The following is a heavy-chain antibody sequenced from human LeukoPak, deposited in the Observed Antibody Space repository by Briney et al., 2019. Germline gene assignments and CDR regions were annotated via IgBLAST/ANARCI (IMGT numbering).Heavy chain of an antibody. V-gene: IGHV1-69*13. CDR3: ARGRYYYDSSGYYSRDKYYFDY. D-gene: IGHD3-22*01. CDR2: IIPIFGTA. J-gene: IGHJ4*02. CDR1: GGTFSSYA. Sequence: SVKVSCKASGGTFSSYAISWVRQAPGQGLEWMGGIIPIFGTANYAQKFQGRVTITADESTSTAYMELSSLRSEDTAVYYCARGRYYYDSSGYYSRDKYYFDYWGQGTLVTVSS.